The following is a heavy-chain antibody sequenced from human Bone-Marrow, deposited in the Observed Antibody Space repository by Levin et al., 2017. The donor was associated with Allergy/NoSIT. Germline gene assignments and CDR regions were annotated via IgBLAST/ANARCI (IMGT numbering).Heavy chain of an antibody. CDR3: ARQTSGAFDS. V-gene: IGHV5-51*01. CDR1: GYYFTGSW. Sequence: GESLKISCATSGYYFTGSWIGWVRQRPGKGLEWMGIIYPGNSDTTYSPSFQGQVTISADKSITTSHLHWSSLKASATAIYYCARQTSGAFDSWGQGARVTVSS. CDR2: IYPGNSDT. D-gene: IGHD3-10*01. J-gene: IGHJ4*02.